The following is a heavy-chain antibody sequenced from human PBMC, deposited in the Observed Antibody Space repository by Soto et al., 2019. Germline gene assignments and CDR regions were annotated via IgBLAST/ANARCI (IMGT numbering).Heavy chain of an antibody. D-gene: IGHD3-22*01. Sequence: QVQLVQSGAEVKKPGASVKVSCKASGYTFTGYYRHWVRQAPGQGLEWMGWINPNSGGTNYAQKLQGWVTMTTDTSISTAYMDLRRLRSDDTAVYYCARAYYYDSSGYYPPGYYYGLYVWGQGTTVTVSS. CDR2: INPNSGGT. J-gene: IGHJ6*02. CDR1: GYTFTGYY. V-gene: IGHV1-2*04. CDR3: ARAYYYDSSGYYPPGYYYGLYV.